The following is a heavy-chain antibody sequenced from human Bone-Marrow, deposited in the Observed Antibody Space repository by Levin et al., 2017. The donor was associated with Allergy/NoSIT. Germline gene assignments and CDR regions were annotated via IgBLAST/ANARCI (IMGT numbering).Heavy chain of an antibody. Sequence: GESLKISCAASGFTFSNYWMHWVRQVPGKGLVWVSRINKDGSRVTYADSVKGRFTISRDNAKNTVYLQMNSLRAEDTAVYFCAKDQTTLDYWGQGTLVTVSS. V-gene: IGHV3-74*01. CDR1: GFTFSNYW. J-gene: IGHJ4*02. D-gene: IGHD4-17*01. CDR2: INKDGSRV. CDR3: AKDQTTLDY.